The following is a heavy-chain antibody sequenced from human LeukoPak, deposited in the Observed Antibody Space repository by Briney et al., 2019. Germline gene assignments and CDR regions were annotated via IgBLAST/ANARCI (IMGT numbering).Heavy chain of an antibody. Sequence: GGSLRLSCAASGFTVSSYGMHWVRQAPGKGLEWVAVISYDGSNKYYADSVKGRFTISRDNSKNTLYLQMNSLRAEDTAVYYCAKARYYYGSGRSYYFDYWGQGTLVTVSS. CDR1: GFTVSSYG. J-gene: IGHJ4*02. V-gene: IGHV3-30*18. CDR2: ISYDGSNK. D-gene: IGHD3-10*01. CDR3: AKARYYYGSGRSYYFDY.